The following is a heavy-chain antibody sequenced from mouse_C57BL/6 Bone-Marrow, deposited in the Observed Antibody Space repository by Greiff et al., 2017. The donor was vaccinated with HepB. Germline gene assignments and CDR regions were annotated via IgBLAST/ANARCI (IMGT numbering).Heavy chain of an antibody. CDR1: GYTFTSYG. CDR3: AREGYYDYDGYAMDY. Sequence: VKLMESGAELARPGASVKLSCKASGYTFTSYGISWVKQRTGQGLEWIGEIYPRSGNTYYNEKFKGKATLTADKSSSTAYMELRSLTSEDSAVYFCAREGYYDYDGYAMDYWGQGTSVTVSS. D-gene: IGHD2-4*01. J-gene: IGHJ4*01. CDR2: IYPRSGNT. V-gene: IGHV1-81*01.